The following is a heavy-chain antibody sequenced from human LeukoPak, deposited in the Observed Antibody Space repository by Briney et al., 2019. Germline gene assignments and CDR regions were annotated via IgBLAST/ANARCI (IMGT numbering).Heavy chain of an antibody. CDR1: GFTVSSNY. J-gene: IGHJ2*01. Sequence: GGSLRLSCAASGFTVSSNYMSWVRQAPGKGLEWVSVIYSGGSTYYADSVKGRFTISRDNSKNTLYLQMNSLRAEDTAVYYCARGRMLQGYCSSTSCPGNYWYFDLWGRGILVTVSS. D-gene: IGHD2-2*01. V-gene: IGHV3-53*01. CDR2: IYSGGST. CDR3: ARGRMLQGYCSSTSCPGNYWYFDL.